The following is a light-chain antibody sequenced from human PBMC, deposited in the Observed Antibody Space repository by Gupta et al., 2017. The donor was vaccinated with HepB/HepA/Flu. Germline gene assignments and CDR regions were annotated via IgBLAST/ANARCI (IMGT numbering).Light chain of an antibody. J-gene: IGLJ2*01. CDR2: KDR. CDR3: QSADSSRGE. Sequence: YELTRPPSVSVSPGQTARITCSGDALPKQYAYWSQQKPGQAPVVVIYKDRERPSGIPERFSGSSSGTTVTLTISGVQAEDEADYYCQSADSSRGEFGGGTKLTVL. V-gene: IGLV3-25*03. CDR1: ALPKQY.